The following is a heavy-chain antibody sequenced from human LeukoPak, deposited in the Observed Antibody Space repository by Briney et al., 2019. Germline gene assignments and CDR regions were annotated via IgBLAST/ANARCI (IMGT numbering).Heavy chain of an antibody. V-gene: IGHV3-9*01. CDR3: AKADSSGYGNWFDP. J-gene: IGHJ5*02. D-gene: IGHD3-22*01. CDR1: GFTFDDYA. Sequence: GGSLRLSCAASGFTFDDYAMHWVRQAPGKGLEWVSGISWNSGSIGYADSVKGRFTISRDNAKNSLYLQMNSLRAEDTALYYCAKADSSGYGNWFDPWGQGTLVTVSS. CDR2: ISWNSGSI.